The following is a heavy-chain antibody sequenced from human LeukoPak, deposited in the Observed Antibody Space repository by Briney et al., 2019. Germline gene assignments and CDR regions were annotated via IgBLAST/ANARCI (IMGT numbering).Heavy chain of an antibody. CDR2: ISSSSSYI. V-gene: IGHV3-21*01. CDR1: GFTFSSYS. Sequence: GGSLRLSCAASGFTFSSYSMNWVREAPGKGLGWVSSISSSSSYIYYADSVKGRFTMSRDNAKNSLYLQMNSLRAEDTAVYYCATLRAVVAFDDFDIWGQGTMVTVSS. D-gene: IGHD3-22*01. CDR3: ATLRAVVAFDDFDI. J-gene: IGHJ3*02.